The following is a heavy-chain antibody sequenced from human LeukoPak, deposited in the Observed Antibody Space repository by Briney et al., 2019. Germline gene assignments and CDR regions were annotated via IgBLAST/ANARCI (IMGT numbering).Heavy chain of an antibody. CDR1: GFTFHSYW. Sequence: GGSLRLSCVASGFTFHSYWMSWVRQAPGKGLEWVANIKQDGSEEYYLDSVKGRFTISRDNAKNSMYLQMNRLRAEDTAVYYCVGCSGGTCSDFDYWGRGTLVTVSS. V-gene: IGHV3-7*03. CDR3: VGCSGGTCSDFDY. J-gene: IGHJ4*02. D-gene: IGHD2-15*01. CDR2: IKQDGSEE.